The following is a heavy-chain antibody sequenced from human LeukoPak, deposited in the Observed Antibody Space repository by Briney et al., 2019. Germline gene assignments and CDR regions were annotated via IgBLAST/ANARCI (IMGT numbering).Heavy chain of an antibody. D-gene: IGHD5-18*01. V-gene: IGHV4-39*01. CDR3: ARHDGYNYARIDY. CDR2: LFYGGDT. Sequence: SETLSLTCNVSGGSINRSPNSWGWIRQPPGKGLEWMGFLFYGGDTYYNPSLKSRVAISVDTFKNQFSLKLTSVTAADTAVYFCARHDGYNYARIDYWGQGTLVTVSS. CDR1: GGSINRSPNS. J-gene: IGHJ4*02.